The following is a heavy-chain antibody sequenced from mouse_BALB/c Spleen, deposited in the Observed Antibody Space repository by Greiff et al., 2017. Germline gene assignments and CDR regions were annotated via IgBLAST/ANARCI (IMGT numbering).Heavy chain of an antibody. Sequence: VQLQQPGAELVKPGASVKLSCKASGYTFTSYYMYWVKQRPGQGLEWIGGINPSNGGTNFNEKFKSKATLTVDKSSSTAYMQLSSLTSEDSAVYYCTRPTTVVAFDAMDYWGQGTSVTVSS. J-gene: IGHJ4*01. V-gene: IGHV1S81*02. CDR2: INPSNGGT. CDR1: GYTFTSYY. D-gene: IGHD1-1*01. CDR3: TRPTTVVAFDAMDY.